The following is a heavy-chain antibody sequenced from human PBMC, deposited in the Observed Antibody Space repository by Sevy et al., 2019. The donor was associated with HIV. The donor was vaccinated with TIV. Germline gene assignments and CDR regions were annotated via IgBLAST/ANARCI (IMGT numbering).Heavy chain of an antibody. CDR2: INPNSGGT. D-gene: IGHD4-17*01. V-gene: IGHV1-2*02. CDR3: ARERRTVTRPDAFDI. Sequence: ASVKVSCKASGYTFTGYYMHWVRQAPGQGLEWMGWINPNSGGTNYAQKFQGRVTMTRDTSISTAYMELSRLRSDDTAVYYCARERRTVTRPDAFDIWGQRTMVTVSS. CDR1: GYTFTGYY. J-gene: IGHJ3*02.